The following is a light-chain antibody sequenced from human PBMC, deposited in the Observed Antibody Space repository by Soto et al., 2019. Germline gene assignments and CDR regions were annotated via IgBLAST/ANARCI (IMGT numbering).Light chain of an antibody. CDR1: QIISSS. CDR2: AAS. V-gene: IGKV1-8*01. J-gene: IGKJ4*01. Sequence: AIRMTQSPSSFSASTGDRVTITCRASQIISSSLAWYQQKPGKAPKLLIHAASTSQSGVPSRFSGSGSGTDFTLTISCLQSEDFATYYCQQYYSYPLTFGGGTKVDIK. CDR3: QQYYSYPLT.